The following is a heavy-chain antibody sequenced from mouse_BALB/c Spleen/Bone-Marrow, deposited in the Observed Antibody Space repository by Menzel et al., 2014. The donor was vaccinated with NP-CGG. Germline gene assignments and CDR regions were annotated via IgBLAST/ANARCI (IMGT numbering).Heavy chain of an antibody. J-gene: IGHJ2*01. V-gene: IGHV5-6-5*01. CDR3: ARSTMITTGNYFDY. Sequence: EVKVVESGGGLVKPGGSLKLSCAASGFTFSSYAMSWVRQTPEKRLEWVASINSGDSNYYPDSVKGRFTISRDNARNILYLQMSSLRSEDTAMYYCARSTMITTGNYFDYRGQGTTLTVSS. CDR1: GFTFSSYA. CDR2: INSGDSN. D-gene: IGHD2-4*01.